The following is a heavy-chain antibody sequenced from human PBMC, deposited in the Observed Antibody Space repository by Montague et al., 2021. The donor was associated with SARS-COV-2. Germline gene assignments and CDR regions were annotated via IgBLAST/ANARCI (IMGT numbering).Heavy chain of an antibody. V-gene: IGHV4-39*01. CDR3: ARLYGSSFDY. D-gene: IGHD4-17*01. CDR1: GGSVSRISSH. Sequence: SETLSLTCTVSGGSVSRISSHWGWIRQPPGRGLEYIGSFYYAGGTQYNPSLKSRVTISVDTSNDQFSLKMNSVTAADTAVYFSARLYGSSFDYWGQGILVTVSS. J-gene: IGHJ4*02. CDR2: FYYAGGT.